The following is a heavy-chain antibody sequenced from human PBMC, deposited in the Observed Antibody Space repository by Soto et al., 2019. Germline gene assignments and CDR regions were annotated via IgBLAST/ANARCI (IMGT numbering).Heavy chain of an antibody. CDR1: GDSISAYY. J-gene: IGHJ4*02. CDR3: ARNPEDFWSGYFFDH. D-gene: IGHD3-3*01. V-gene: IGHV4-59*01. Sequence: SETLSLTCTVSGDSISAYYWNWIRQSPGKGLEWIGYVHYSGSTNYNPSLERRVTISVASSKTQFSLKLTSVTAADTAVYFCARNPEDFWSGYFFDHWGQGALVTVSS. CDR2: VHYSGST.